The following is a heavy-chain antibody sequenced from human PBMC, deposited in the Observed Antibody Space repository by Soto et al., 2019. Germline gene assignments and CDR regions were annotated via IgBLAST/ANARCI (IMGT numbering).Heavy chain of an antibody. CDR1: GFTFSSYS. CDR3: ARDPLGYEMDV. Sequence: EVQLVESGGGLVKPGGSLRLSCAASGFTFSSYSMNWVRQAPGKGLEWVSSISSSSSYIYYADSVKGRFTISRDNAKNSLYLQMNSLRAEDMAVYYCARDPLGYEMDVWGKGTTVTVSS. V-gene: IGHV3-21*01. CDR2: ISSSSSYI. D-gene: IGHD5-18*01. J-gene: IGHJ6*04.